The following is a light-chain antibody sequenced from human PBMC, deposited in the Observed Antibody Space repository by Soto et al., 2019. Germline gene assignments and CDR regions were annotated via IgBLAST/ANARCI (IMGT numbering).Light chain of an antibody. V-gene: IGKV1-16*01. CDR3: QQYSTYPRT. Sequence: DIQMTQSPSSLSVSVGDRVTITCRASQGIGRSLGWFQQNPGKAPKSLIYAASTLQVGVPSRFSSRGSGTDFTLTISSLKPEDFATYYCQQYSTYPRTFVQGPTVEIE. CDR2: AAS. CDR1: QGIGRS. J-gene: IGKJ1*01.